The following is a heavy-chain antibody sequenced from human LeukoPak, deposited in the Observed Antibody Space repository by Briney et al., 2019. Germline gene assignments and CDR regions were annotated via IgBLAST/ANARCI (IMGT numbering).Heavy chain of an antibody. CDR2: TSDRGDYT. D-gene: IGHD1-26*01. Sequence: GGSLRLSCATSGFTVSSNYMSWVRQAPGKGLEWVSGTSDRGDYTYYADSVKGRFTISRDNSKNTLYLQMNSLRAEDTALYFCAKKAQYNGNYPLDYWGQGTLVTVSS. CDR1: GFTVSSNY. CDR3: AKKAQYNGNYPLDY. V-gene: IGHV3-23*01. J-gene: IGHJ4*02.